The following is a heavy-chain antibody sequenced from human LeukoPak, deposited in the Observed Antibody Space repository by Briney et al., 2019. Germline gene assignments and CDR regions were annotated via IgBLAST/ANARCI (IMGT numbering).Heavy chain of an antibody. Sequence: GGSLRLACAASGFTFSSYGMHWVRQAPGKGLEWVAVIWYDGSTKYYAASVKGRFTISRDNSKNTLYLQMNSLRAEDTAVYYCARGTSVVGSLDPWGQGTLVTVSS. CDR3: ARGTSVVGSLDP. CDR2: IWYDGSTK. J-gene: IGHJ5*02. CDR1: GFTFSSYG. D-gene: IGHD5/OR15-5a*01. V-gene: IGHV3-33*01.